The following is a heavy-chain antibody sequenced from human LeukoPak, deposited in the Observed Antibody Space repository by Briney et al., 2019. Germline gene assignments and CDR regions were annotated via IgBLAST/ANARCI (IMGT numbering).Heavy chain of an antibody. CDR1: GGSVSSSSYY. V-gene: IGHV4-39*01. J-gene: IGHJ4*02. CDR2: LYYSGAT. CDR3: ARLMRVESGTAMVPDS. D-gene: IGHD5-18*01. Sequence: PSETLSLTCTVSGGSVSSSSYYWGWIRQSPGKGLEWIGSLYYSGATYHNPPLKSRVAMTIDTSKNQFSLRLDSVTAADTAVYYCARLMRVESGTAMVPDSWGQGTLVTVSS.